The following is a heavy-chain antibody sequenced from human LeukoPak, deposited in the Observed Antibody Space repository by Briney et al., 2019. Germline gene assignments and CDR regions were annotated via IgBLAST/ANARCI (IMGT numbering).Heavy chain of an antibody. Sequence: GASVKVSCKASGYTFTSYGISWVRQAPGQGLEWVGWISAYNGNTNYAQKLQGRVTMTTDTSTSTAYMELRSLRSDDTAVYYCARDRGVAARYYYCYYMDVWGKGTTVTVSS. D-gene: IGHD6-6*01. CDR3: ARDRGVAARYYYCYYMDV. J-gene: IGHJ6*03. CDR1: GYTFTSYG. CDR2: ISAYNGNT. V-gene: IGHV1-18*01.